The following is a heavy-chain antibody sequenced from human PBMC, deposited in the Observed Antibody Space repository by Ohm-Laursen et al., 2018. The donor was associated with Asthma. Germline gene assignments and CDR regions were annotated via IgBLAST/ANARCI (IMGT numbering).Heavy chain of an antibody. CDR2: IYYSGIT. V-gene: IGHV4-31*03. Sequence: TLSLTCIVSGDSISSGNNYWSWIRQHPGKGLEWIGYIYYSGITYSNPSLRSRVSISVDTSKNQFSLNLTPVTAADTAVYYCARGTFYYESTGYYFFDHWGQGALVTVSS. D-gene: IGHD3-22*01. CDR1: GDSISSGNNY. CDR3: ARGTFYYESTGYYFFDH. J-gene: IGHJ4*02.